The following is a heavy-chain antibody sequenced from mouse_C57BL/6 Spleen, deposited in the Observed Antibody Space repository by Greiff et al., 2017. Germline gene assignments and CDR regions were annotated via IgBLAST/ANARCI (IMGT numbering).Heavy chain of an antibody. CDR2: ISNGGGST. CDR1: GFTFSDYY. CDR3: ARQGVYDPYYVDY. V-gene: IGHV5-12*01. J-gene: IGHJ2*01. Sequence: EVKLQESGGGLVQPGGSLKLSCAASGFTFSDYYMYWVRQTPEKRLEWVAYISNGGGSTYYPDTVKGRFTISRDNAKNTLYLQMSRMKSEDTAMYYCARQGVYDPYYVDYWGQGTTLTVSS. D-gene: IGHD2-3*01.